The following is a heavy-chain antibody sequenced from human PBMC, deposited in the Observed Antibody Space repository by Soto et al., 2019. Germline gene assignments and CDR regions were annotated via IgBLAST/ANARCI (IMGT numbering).Heavy chain of an antibody. CDR2: IIPYYNTL. D-gene: IGHD6-13*01. J-gene: IGHJ4*02. V-gene: IGHV1-69*01. CDR1: EGTFNSYA. Sequence: QAQVVQSGAEVRKPGSSVKLSCKASEGTFNSYAIAWVRQAPGQGLEWMGGIIPYYNTLNYAQKFQDSVRITADDSTNTVYIEVSSLRSDDTAVYFCASGASRWYPYFFDSWAQGTLVTVSS. CDR3: ASGASRWYPYFFDS.